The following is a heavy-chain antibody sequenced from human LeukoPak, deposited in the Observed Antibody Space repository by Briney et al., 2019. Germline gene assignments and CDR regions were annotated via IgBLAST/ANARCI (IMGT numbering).Heavy chain of an antibody. V-gene: IGHV4-59*01. CDR1: GGSIRNNY. CDR3: ARDAYSSGYYFFDY. J-gene: IGHJ4*02. D-gene: IGHD6-19*01. CDR2: TSDSGHT. Sequence: RPSETLSLTCTVSGGSIRNNYWNWIRQPPGKGPEWIGYTSDSGHTDYKPSLKSRVTISVDLSKNQFSLKLTSVTAADTAVYYCARDAYSSGYYFFDYWGQGTLVTVSS.